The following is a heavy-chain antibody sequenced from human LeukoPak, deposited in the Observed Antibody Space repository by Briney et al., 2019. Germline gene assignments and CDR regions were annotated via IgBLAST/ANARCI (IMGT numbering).Heavy chain of an antibody. D-gene: IGHD4-17*01. J-gene: IGHJ4*02. CDR3: ANEIRPNDY. V-gene: IGHV3-23*01. CDR1: GFTFTTYA. Sequence: PGGSLRLSCAASGFTFTTYAMNWVRQAPGKGLEWVSAISGSGDNTYYADSVRGRFTISRENSKSTLYLQMNSLRADDTAVYYCANEIRPNDYWGQGTLVTVSS. CDR2: ISGSGDNT.